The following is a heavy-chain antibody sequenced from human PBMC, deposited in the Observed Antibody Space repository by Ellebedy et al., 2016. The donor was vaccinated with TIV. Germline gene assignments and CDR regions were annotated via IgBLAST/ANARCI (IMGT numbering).Heavy chain of an antibody. CDR3: ATVYPVYWHVDF. CDR2: MFHSGTA. D-gene: IGHD5/OR15-5a*01. J-gene: IGHJ2*01. Sequence: MPGGSLRLSCTVTGGPIRNSHHYWGWIRQSPGKGPEWIGSMFHSGTAYYNPSLRSRVNISVDTSKNQVSLKLSSVTAADTAVYYCATVYPVYWHVDFWGRGTLVSVSS. V-gene: IGHV4-39*01. CDR1: GGPIRNSHHY.